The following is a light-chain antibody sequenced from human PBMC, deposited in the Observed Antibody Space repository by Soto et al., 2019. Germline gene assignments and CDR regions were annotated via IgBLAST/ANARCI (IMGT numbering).Light chain of an antibody. CDR3: QQRSNWPPSIT. CDR1: QSISSW. CDR2: KAS. V-gene: IGKV1-5*03. J-gene: IGKJ5*01. Sequence: IQLTQSPSTLSSSVGDRVTITCRASQSISSWLAWYQQQPGKAPKLLIYKASTLQSGVPSRFSGSGSGTDFTLTISSLEPEDFAVYYCQQRSNWPPSITFGQGTRLEI.